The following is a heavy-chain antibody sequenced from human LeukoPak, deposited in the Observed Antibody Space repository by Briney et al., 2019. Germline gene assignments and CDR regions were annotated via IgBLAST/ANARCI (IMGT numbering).Heavy chain of an antibody. Sequence: SETLSLTCTVSGGSISSSNYYWGWIRQPPGKGLEWIGIIYYSGNTYYNPSLKSRVTISVDTSKNQFSLKLSSVTAADTAVYYCARGTITMVRGVSNWFDPWGQGTLVTVSS. D-gene: IGHD3-10*01. J-gene: IGHJ5*02. V-gene: IGHV4-39*07. CDR3: ARGTITMVRGVSNWFDP. CDR1: GGSISSSNYY. CDR2: IYYSGNT.